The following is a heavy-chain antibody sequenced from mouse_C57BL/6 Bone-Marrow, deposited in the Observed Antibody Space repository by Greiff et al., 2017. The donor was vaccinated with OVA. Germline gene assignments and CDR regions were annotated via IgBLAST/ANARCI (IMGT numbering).Heavy chain of an antibody. CDR1: GFTFSDYY. D-gene: IGHD1-1*01. J-gene: IGHJ4*01. Sequence: EVHLVESGGGLVQPGGSLKLSCAASGFTFSDYYMYWVRQTPEKRLEWVAYISNGGGSTYYPDTVKGRFTISRDNAKNTLYLQMSRLKSEDTAMYYCARRGITTVVPFYAMDYWGQGTSVTVSS. CDR3: ARRGITTVVPFYAMDY. V-gene: IGHV5-12*01. CDR2: ISNGGGST.